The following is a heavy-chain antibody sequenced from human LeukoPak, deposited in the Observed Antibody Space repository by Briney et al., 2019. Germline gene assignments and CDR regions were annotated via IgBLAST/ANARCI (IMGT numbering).Heavy chain of an antibody. D-gene: IGHD1-26*01. CDR3: ARTVGATPPYYFDY. CDR1: GYTFTGYY. CDR2: ISAYNGNT. Sequence: ASVKVSCKASGYTFTGYYMHWVRQAPGQGLEWMGWISAYNGNTNYAQKLQGRVTMTTDTSTSTAYMELRSLRSDDTAVYYCARTVGATPPYYFDYWGQGTLVTVSS. J-gene: IGHJ4*02. V-gene: IGHV1-18*04.